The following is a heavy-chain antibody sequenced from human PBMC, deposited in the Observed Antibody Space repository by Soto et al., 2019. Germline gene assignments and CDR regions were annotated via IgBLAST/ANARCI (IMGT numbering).Heavy chain of an antibody. CDR3: ARDYIAAAGTTPYYYYYYGMDV. CDR1: GGSISSYY. CDR2: IYYSGST. V-gene: IGHV4-59*01. Sequence: ASGTLSLTCTVSGGSISSYYWSWIRQPPGEGLEWIGYIYYSGSTNYNPSLKSRVTISVDTSKNQFSLKLSSVTAADTAVYYCARDYIAAAGTTPYYYYYYGMDVWGQGTTVTVSS. D-gene: IGHD6-13*01. J-gene: IGHJ6*02.